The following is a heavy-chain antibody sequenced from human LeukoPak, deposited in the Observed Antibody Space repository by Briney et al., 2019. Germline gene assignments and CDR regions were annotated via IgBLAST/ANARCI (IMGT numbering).Heavy chain of an antibody. V-gene: IGHV4-34*01. D-gene: IGHD3-3*01. Sequence: SETLSLTCAVYGGSFSGYYWSWIRQPPGKGLEWIGEINHSGSTNYNPSLKGRVTISVDTSKNQFSLKLSSVTAANTAVYYCARATRFANWFDPWGQGTLVTVSS. CDR1: GGSFSGYY. CDR2: INHSGST. CDR3: ARATRFANWFDP. J-gene: IGHJ5*02.